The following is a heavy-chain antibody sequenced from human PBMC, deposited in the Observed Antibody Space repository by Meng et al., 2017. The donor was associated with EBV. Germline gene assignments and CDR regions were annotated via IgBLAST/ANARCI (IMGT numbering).Heavy chain of an antibody. Sequence: QVQLVQSAAEEKKPGSSVKVSCKPSGGPFRNYAISWVRQAPGQGLGWLGGFLPTLGAPNYAQKFHGRVSITADESTSTHYMDLSSLRSEDTAVYYCASESGRGYTPDYWGQGTLVTVSS. CDR3: ASESGRGYTPDY. D-gene: IGHD3-10*01. CDR2: FLPTLGAP. J-gene: IGHJ4*02. V-gene: IGHV1-69*01. CDR1: GGPFRNYA.